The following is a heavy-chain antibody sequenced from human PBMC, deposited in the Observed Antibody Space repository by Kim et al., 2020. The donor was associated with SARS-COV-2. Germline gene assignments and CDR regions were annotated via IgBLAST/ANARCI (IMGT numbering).Heavy chain of an antibody. CDR3: ARGYNWNDSYYYYGMDV. J-gene: IGHJ6*02. D-gene: IGHD1-1*01. CDR1: GYTFTGYY. Sequence: ASVKVSCKASGYTFTGYYMHWVRQAPGQGLEWMGWINPNSGGTNYAQKFQGWVTMTRDTSISTAYMELSRLRSDDTAVYYCARGYNWNDSYYYYGMDVTGHGTTGSVSS. V-gene: IGHV1-2*04. CDR2: INPNSGGT.